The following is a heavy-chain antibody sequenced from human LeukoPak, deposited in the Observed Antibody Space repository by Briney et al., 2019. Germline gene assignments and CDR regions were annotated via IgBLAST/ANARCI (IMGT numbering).Heavy chain of an antibody. CDR2: ISSSGSTI. D-gene: IGHD4-11*01. CDR3: TKVRSGSSNWALRVFDY. J-gene: IGHJ4*02. Sequence: GGSLRLSCAASGFTFSDYYMSWIRQAPGKGLEWVSYISSSGSTIYYADSVKGRFTISRDNAKNSLYLQMNSLRVEDTAVYYCTKVRSGSSNWALRVFDYWGQGALVTVSS. CDR1: GFTFSDYY. V-gene: IGHV3-11*01.